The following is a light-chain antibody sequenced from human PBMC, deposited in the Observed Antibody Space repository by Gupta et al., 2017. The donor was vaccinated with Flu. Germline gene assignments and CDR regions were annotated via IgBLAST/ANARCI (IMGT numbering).Light chain of an antibody. V-gene: IGLV2-23*03. CDR2: EGT. CDR1: SSDVGSYNL. Sequence: QSALTQPASVSGSPGQSINTSCTGTSSDVGSYNLFSWYQQHPGKAPNLIIYEGTRRPSVVSNLFSASTSGNTSSPTISVLHAEDAAYYYCSSYAGYFPFLFGGGTKLTVL. J-gene: IGLJ2*01. CDR3: SSYAGYFPFL.